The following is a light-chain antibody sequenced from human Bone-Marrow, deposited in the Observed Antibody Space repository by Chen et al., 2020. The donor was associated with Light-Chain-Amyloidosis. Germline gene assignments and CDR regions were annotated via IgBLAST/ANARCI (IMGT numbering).Light chain of an antibody. CDR1: NIGNKG. CDR3: QVWDSRSEHVV. J-gene: IGLJ2*01. Sequence: SYVLTQPPSVSVAPGQTARITCGGNNIGNKGVHWYQQRPGQAPVVVVSDDRDRPSGIPERLSGSNSGNTATLTIDRVEAGDEADYYCQVWDSRSEHVVFGGGTKLTVL. V-gene: IGLV3-21*02. CDR2: DDR.